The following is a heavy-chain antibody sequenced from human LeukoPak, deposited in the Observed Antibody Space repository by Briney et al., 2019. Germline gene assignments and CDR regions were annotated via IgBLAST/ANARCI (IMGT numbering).Heavy chain of an antibody. Sequence: PGGSLRVSCAASGFTFSSYEMNWVRQAPGKGLEWVSYISSGGSTVYYADSVKGRFTISRDNAKNSLYLQMNSLRAEDTAVYYCARVIIVGATGIWGQGTMVTVSS. V-gene: IGHV3-48*03. J-gene: IGHJ3*02. CDR2: ISSGGSTV. CDR1: GFTFSSYE. D-gene: IGHD1-26*01. CDR3: ARVIIVGATGI.